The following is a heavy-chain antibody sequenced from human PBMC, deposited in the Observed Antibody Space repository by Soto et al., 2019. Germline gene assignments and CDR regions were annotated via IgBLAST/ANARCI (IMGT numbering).Heavy chain of an antibody. CDR3: AREASSGWYYFDY. J-gene: IGHJ4*02. V-gene: IGHV3-48*03. Sequence: FLRLSCAASGFTFSSYEMNWVRQAPGKGLEWVSYISSSGSTRYYADSVKGRFTISRDNAENSLYVQMNSLRAEDTAVYYCAREASSGWYYFDYWGQGTLVTVSS. CDR2: ISSSGSTR. D-gene: IGHD6-19*01. CDR1: GFTFSSYE.